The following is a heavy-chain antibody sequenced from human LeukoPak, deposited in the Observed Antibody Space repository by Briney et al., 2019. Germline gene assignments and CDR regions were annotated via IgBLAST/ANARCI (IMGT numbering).Heavy chain of an antibody. D-gene: IGHD4-17*01. V-gene: IGHV4-59*01. Sequence: PSETLSLTCTVSGGSISSYYWSWIRQPPGKGLEWIGYIYYSGSTNYNPSLKSRVTISVDTSKNQFSLKLSSVTAADTAVYYCARGDYYGEGDNYYFDYWGQGTLVTVSS. CDR3: ARGDYYGEGDNYYFDY. CDR1: GGSISSYY. CDR2: IYYSGST. J-gene: IGHJ4*02.